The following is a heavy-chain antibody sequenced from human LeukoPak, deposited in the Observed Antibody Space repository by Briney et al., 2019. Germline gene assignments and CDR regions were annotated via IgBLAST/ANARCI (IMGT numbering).Heavy chain of an antibody. CDR1: GGSFRGYY. D-gene: IGHD4-23*01. CDR2: INHSGST. V-gene: IGHV4-34*01. Sequence: PSETLSLTCAVYGGSFRGYYWSWIRQSPGKGGEGIGEINHSGSTNSPPSLQSPLTISVHTSKHPFSLTLSSVPAPDTAVYYCATLVTSFDYWGQGTLLTVSS. J-gene: IGHJ4*02. CDR3: ATLVTSFDY.